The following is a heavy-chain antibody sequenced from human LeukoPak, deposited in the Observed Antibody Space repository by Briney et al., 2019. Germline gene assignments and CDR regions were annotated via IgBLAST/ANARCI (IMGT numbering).Heavy chain of an antibody. CDR2: IYYSGST. J-gene: IGHJ4*02. CDR1: GGSISISSYY. CDR3: ASSRGYNYGPPDY. D-gene: IGHD5-18*01. Sequence: PSETLSLTCTVSGGSISISSYYWGWIRQPPGKRLEWTGSIYYSGSTYYNPSLKSRVTISVDTSKDQFSLKLSSVIAADTAVYYCASSRGYNYGPPDYWGQGTLVTVSS. V-gene: IGHV4-39*01.